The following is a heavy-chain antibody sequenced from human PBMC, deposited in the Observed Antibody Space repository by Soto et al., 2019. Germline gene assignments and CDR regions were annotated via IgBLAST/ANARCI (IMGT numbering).Heavy chain of an antibody. V-gene: IGHV3-73*01. CDR1: GFTFSGSA. Sequence: GGSLRLSCAASGFTFSGSAMHWVRQASGKGLEWVGRIRSKANSYATAYAASVKGRFTISRDDSKNTAYLQMNSLKTEDTAVYYCTRQSSGIRWFDPWGQGTLVTVSS. D-gene: IGHD3-10*01. CDR2: IRSKANSYAT. CDR3: TRQSSGIRWFDP. J-gene: IGHJ5*02.